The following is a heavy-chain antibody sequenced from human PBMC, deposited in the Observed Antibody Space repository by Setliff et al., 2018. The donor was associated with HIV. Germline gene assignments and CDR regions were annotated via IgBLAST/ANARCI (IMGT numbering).Heavy chain of an antibody. J-gene: IGHJ6*02. Sequence: GGSLRLSCAASGFNFRTYSMNWVRQAPGKGLEWVASISSSTAAIDYADSVKGRFAISRDNTGNSLYLQMNSLRGEDTAVYYCARKLRPGHGMDVWGQGTTVTVSS. CDR2: ISSSTAAI. V-gene: IGHV3-21*01. CDR1: GFNFRTYS. D-gene: IGHD3-10*01. CDR3: ARKLRPGHGMDV.